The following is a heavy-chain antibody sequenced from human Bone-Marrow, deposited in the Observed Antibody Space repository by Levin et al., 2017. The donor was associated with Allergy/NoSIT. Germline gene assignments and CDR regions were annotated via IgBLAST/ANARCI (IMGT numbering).Heavy chain of an antibody. V-gene: IGHV3-7*01. Sequence: PGGSLRLSCVGSGFNFNNYWMSWVRQAPGKGLEWVANIRQDGSERYYLDSVKGRFTISRDNAKKSLFLQMKFLSPEDTAMYYCATATESAYPLNWFDSWGQGTLVTVSS. CDR2: IRQDGSER. D-gene: IGHD3-3*01. J-gene: IGHJ5*01. CDR1: GFNFNNYW. CDR3: ATATESAYPLNWFDS.